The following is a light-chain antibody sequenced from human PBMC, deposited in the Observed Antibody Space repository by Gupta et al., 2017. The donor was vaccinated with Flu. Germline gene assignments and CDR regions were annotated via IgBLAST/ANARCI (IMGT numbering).Light chain of an antibody. CDR1: QSVGSN. V-gene: IGKV3-15*01. Sequence: TQSPATLSLSPGDRATLSCRASQSVGSNIAWYQQKPGQAPRLFIYGASTRATGVPARFSGSGSGTEFTLTISSLQSEDFAVYYCQQYNDWPPYTFGQGTKVEIK. CDR3: QQYNDWPPYT. CDR2: GAS. J-gene: IGKJ2*01.